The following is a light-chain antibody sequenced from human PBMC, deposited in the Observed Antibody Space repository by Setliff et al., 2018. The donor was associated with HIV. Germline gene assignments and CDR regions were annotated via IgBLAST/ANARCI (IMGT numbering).Light chain of an antibody. Sequence: QSALTQPASVSGSPGQSITISCTGTSSDVGTYNLVSWYQQHPGKAPKLMIYEVSKRPSGVSNRFSGSKSGNTASLTVSGLQAEDEAEYYCCSHAGTFYVFGTGTKV. CDR3: CSHAGTFYV. V-gene: IGLV2-23*02. CDR2: EVS. CDR1: SSDVGTYNL. J-gene: IGLJ1*01.